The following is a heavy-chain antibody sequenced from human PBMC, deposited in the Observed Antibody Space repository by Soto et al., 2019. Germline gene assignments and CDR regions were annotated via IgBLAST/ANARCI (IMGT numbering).Heavy chain of an antibody. CDR2: IFYSGTT. Sequence: SETLSLTCTVSGGSIISSGYYWGWIRESPWKGPEWIGTIFYSGTTYYNPSLESRITISQDTSNNQFSLKLTSVTAADTAVYYCARHYYDSSGYPAPYYHGMDVWGQGTTVTVSS. CDR3: ARHYYDSSGYPAPYYHGMDV. J-gene: IGHJ6*02. V-gene: IGHV4-39*01. D-gene: IGHD3-22*01. CDR1: GGSIISSGYY.